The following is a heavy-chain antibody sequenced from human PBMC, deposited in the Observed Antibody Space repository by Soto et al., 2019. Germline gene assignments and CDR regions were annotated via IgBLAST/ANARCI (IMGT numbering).Heavy chain of an antibody. V-gene: IGHV1-69*02. J-gene: IGHJ4*02. D-gene: IGHD3-10*01. CDR3: AGSYGSGYRAFDY. CDR1: GDTFNFYS. Sequence: QVQLVQSGAEVKRPGSSVKVSCKASGDTFNFYSINWVRQAPGLGLEWMGRVNPIVSMSNYAQKFQGRVSMTADKAASAAYMELSSVGSEERAIYYCAGSYGSGYRAFDYWGQGALVTVSS. CDR2: VNPIVSMS.